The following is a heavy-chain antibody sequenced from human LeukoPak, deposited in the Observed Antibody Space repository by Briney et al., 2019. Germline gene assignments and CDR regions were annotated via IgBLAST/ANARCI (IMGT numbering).Heavy chain of an antibody. CDR3: ARHYYDTSGYYYFDY. D-gene: IGHD3-22*01. CDR2: IYYSGST. Sequence: SETLSLTCNVSGGSISAYYWSWIRRPPGKGLEYMGYIYYSGSTDYNPSFKSRITISVDTSKNQFSLKLSSVTAADTAVYYCARHYYDTSGYYYFDYWGQGTLVTVSS. V-gene: IGHV4-59*08. CDR1: GGSISAYY. J-gene: IGHJ4*02.